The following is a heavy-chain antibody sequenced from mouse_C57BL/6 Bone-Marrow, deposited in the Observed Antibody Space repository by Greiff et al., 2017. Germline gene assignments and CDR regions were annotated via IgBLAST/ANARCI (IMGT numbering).Heavy chain of an antibody. J-gene: IGHJ4*01. CDR2: ISSGGSYT. CDR3: ARRSYAMDY. CDR1: GFTFSSYG. Sequence: EVQVVESGGDLVKPGGSLKLSCAASGFTFSSYGMSWVRQTPDKRLEWVATISSGGSYTYYPDSVKGRVTISRDNAKNTLYLQMSSLKSEDTAMYYCARRSYAMDYWGQGTSVTVSA. V-gene: IGHV5-6*01.